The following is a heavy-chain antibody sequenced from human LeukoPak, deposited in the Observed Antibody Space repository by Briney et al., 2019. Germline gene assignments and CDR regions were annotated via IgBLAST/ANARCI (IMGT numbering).Heavy chain of an antibody. CDR1: GGSISSYY. CDR2: IYYSGST. CDR3: ARHREWELLDY. J-gene: IGHJ4*02. Sequence: SETLSLTCTVSGGSISSYYWSWLRQPPGKGLEWIGYIYYSGSTNYNPSLKSRVTISVDTSKNQFSLKLSSVTAADTAVYYCARHREWELLDYWGQGTLVTVSS. D-gene: IGHD1-26*01. V-gene: IGHV4-59*08.